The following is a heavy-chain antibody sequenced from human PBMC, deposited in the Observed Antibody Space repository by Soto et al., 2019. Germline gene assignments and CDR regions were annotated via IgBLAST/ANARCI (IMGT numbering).Heavy chain of an antibody. CDR3: AAVGYDFWSGYYKYYYYGMDV. V-gene: IGHV1-58*01. CDR2: IVVGSGNT. D-gene: IGHD3-3*01. CDR1: GFTFTSSA. Sequence: ASVKVSCKASGFTFTSSAVQWVRQARGQRLEWIGWIVVGSGNTNYAQKFQERVTITRDMSTSTAYMELSSLRSEDTAVYYCAAVGYDFWSGYYKYYYYGMDVWGPGTAVTV. J-gene: IGHJ6*02.